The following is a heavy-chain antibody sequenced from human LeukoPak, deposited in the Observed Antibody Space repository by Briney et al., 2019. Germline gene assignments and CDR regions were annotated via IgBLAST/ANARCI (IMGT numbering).Heavy chain of an antibody. J-gene: IGHJ4*02. D-gene: IGHD2-2*01. CDR1: GGSINSDD. V-gene: IGHV4-59*12. CDR2: IHHSGRS. CDR3: ARESSN. Sequence: SEALSLTCAVSGGSINSDDWSWIRRPPGKGLEWIGHIHHSGRSNYNPSLVSRVTLSVDMSRNQFSLKLSSVTAADTAVYYCARESSNWGQGTLVTVSS.